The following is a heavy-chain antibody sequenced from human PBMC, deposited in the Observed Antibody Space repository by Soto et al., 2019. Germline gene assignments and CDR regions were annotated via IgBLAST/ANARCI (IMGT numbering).Heavy chain of an antibody. V-gene: IGHV3-33*01. CDR3: ARGLAYYYGSGSYDY. Sequence: GGSLRLSCAASGFTFSSYGMHWVRQAPGKGLEWVAVIWYDGSNKYYADSVKGRFTISRDNSKNTLYLQMNSLRAEDTAVYYCARGLAYYYGSGSYDYWGQGTLVTVSS. D-gene: IGHD3-10*01. CDR2: IWYDGSNK. J-gene: IGHJ4*02. CDR1: GFTFSSYG.